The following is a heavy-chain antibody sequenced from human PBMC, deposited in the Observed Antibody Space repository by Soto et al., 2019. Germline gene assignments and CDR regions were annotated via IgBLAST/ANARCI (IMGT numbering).Heavy chain of an antibody. D-gene: IGHD2-2*02. Sequence: QEQLVESGGGVVQPGRSLRLSCVGSGLTLSNYGMHWVRQAPGKGLEWVAVISYDGSNQYYGESVRGRFTISRDNSRDTLYLHLNVLRPEDTAVYFCARGAENQLLYRDYFYGMDVWGQGNTVTVSS. J-gene: IGHJ6*02. CDR1: GLTLSNYG. CDR3: ARGAENQLLYRDYFYGMDV. CDR2: ISYDGSNQ. V-gene: IGHV3-30*01.